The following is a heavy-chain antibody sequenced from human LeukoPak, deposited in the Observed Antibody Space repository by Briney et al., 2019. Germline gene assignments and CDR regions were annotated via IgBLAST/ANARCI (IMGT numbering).Heavy chain of an antibody. Sequence: GGSLRLSCAASGFTFTSYSMNWVRQAPGKGLEWVSSISSSSSYIYYADSVKGRFTISRDNAKNSLYLQMNSLRAEDTAVYYCATDSGLLWFGELDYWGQGTLVTVSS. D-gene: IGHD3-10*01. V-gene: IGHV3-21*01. CDR2: ISSSSSYI. J-gene: IGHJ4*02. CDR1: GFTFTSYS. CDR3: ATDSGLLWFGELDY.